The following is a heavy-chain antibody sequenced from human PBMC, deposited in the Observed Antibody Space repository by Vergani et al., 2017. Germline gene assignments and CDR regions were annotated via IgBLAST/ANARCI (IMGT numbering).Heavy chain of an antibody. D-gene: IGHD3-22*01. CDR1: GFTFSSYG. CDR3: AGPQGTSAYYYGGFDY. J-gene: IGHJ4*02. Sequence: QVQLVESGGGLVKPGGSLRLSCAASGFTFSSYGMHWVRQAPGKGLEWVAVIWYDGSDKYYAESVKGRFTISRDNSKNTLSLQMNSLTAEDTAIYYCAGPQGTSAYYYGGFDYWGQGILVTVSS. V-gene: IGHV3-33*01. CDR2: IWYDGSDK.